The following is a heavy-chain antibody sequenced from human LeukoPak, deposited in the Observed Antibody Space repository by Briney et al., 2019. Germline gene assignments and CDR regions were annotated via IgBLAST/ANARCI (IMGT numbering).Heavy chain of an antibody. CDR3: ARLTHSNAMDV. V-gene: IGHV3-33*01. D-gene: IGHD2-15*01. Sequence: GGSLRLSCAASGFTFSSYGMHWVRQAPGKGPEWVAVIWYDGSNKYYADSVKGRFTISRDNPKNTLYLQMNSLRAEDTAVYYCARLTHSNAMDVWGQGTTVTVSS. J-gene: IGHJ6*02. CDR2: IWYDGSNK. CDR1: GFTFSSYG.